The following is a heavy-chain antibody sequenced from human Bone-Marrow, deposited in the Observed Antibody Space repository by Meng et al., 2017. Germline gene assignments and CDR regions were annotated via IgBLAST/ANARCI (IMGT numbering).Heavy chain of an antibody. V-gene: IGHV1-69*05. CDR2: IIPIFGTA. J-gene: IGHJ6*02. Sequence: SVKVSCKASGGTFSSYAISWVRQAPGQGLEWMGGIIPIFGTANYAQKFQGRVTITTDESTSTAYMELSSLRSEDTAVYYCARVSSKIAAAVGTFYYYGMDVWGQGTTVTVSS. D-gene: IGHD6-13*01. CDR1: GGTFSSYA. CDR3: ARVSSKIAAAVGTFYYYGMDV.